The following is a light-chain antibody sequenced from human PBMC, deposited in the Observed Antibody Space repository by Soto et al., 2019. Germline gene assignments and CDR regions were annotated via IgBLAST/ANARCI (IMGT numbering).Light chain of an antibody. CDR2: DVS. CDR1: SSDVCGYNY. Sequence: QSALTQPASVSGSPGQSITISCTGTSSDVCGYNYVSWCQQHPGKAPKLMIYDVSNRPSGVSNRFSGSKSGNTASLTISGLQAEDEADYYCSSYTSSSTLLYVFGTGTKLTVL. J-gene: IGLJ1*01. V-gene: IGLV2-14*01. CDR3: SSYTSSSTLLYV.